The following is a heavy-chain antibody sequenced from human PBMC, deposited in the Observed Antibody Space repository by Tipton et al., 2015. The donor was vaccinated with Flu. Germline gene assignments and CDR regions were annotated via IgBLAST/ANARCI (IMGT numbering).Heavy chain of an antibody. CDR2: INHSGST. CDR3: ARHGPGSGWYFGGYVRPHWYFDL. Sequence: TLSHTCTVSGGSISSSSYYWGWIRQPPGKGLEWIGEINHSGSTNYNPSLKSRVTISVDTSKNQFSLKLSSVTAADTAVYYCARHGPGSGWYFGGYVRPHWYFDLWGRGTLVTVSS. D-gene: IGHD6-19*01. V-gene: IGHV4-39*01. CDR1: GGSISSSSYY. J-gene: IGHJ2*01.